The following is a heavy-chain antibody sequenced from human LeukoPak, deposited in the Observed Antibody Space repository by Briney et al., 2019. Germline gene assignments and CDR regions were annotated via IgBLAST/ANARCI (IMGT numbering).Heavy chain of an antibody. CDR2: INSDGSTT. CDR3: ARDLYGGKGDY. D-gene: IGHD4-23*01. V-gene: IGHV3-74*01. Sequence: GGSLRLSCAASGFTFSSYWMHWVRQAPGKGLVWVSRINSDGSTTNYADSVKGRFTISRDNAKNTLYLQMNSLRAEDTAVYYCARDLYGGKGDYWGQRTLVTVSS. J-gene: IGHJ4*02. CDR1: GFTFSSYW.